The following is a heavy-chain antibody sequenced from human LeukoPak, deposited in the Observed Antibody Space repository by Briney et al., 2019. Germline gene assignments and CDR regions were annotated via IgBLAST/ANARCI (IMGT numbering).Heavy chain of an antibody. V-gene: IGHV3-48*03. Sequence: GGSLRLSCAASGFIFSSYEMNWVRQAPGKGLEWVSYISSSGSTIYYADSVKGRFTISRDNAKNSLYLQMNSLRAEDTAVYYCARDGYSYGFDYWGQGTLVTVSS. CDR1: GFIFSSYE. J-gene: IGHJ4*02. CDR2: ISSSGSTI. D-gene: IGHD5-18*01. CDR3: ARDGYSYGFDY.